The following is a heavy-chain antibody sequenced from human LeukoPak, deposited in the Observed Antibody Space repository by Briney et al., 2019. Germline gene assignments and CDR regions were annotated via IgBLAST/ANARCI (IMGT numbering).Heavy chain of an antibody. Sequence: AGGSLRLSCAASGFTFSSYAMSWVRQAPGKGLEWVSAISGSGGSTYYADSVKGRFTISRDNPKNTLYLQMNSLRAEDTAVYYCAKGTGIVVPAAIPDYWGQGTLVTVSS. D-gene: IGHD2-2*01. CDR3: AKGTGIVVPAAIPDY. CDR1: GFTFSSYA. J-gene: IGHJ4*02. CDR2: ISGSGGST. V-gene: IGHV3-23*01.